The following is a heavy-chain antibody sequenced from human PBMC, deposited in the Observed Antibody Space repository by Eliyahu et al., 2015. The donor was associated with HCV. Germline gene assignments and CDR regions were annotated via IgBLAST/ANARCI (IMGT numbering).Heavy chain of an antibody. J-gene: IGHJ4*02. V-gene: IGHV3-30-3*01. Sequence: QVQLVESGGGVVQPGRSLRLSCAAXGFXXSSYAMHWVRQAPGKGLEWVAVXSYDGSNKYYADSVKGRFTISRDNSKNTLYLQMNSLRAEDTAVYYCARSKYQLLSAPYDYWGQGTLVTVSS. CDR3: ARSKYQLLSAPYDY. D-gene: IGHD2-2*01. CDR2: XSYDGSNK. CDR1: GFXXSSYA.